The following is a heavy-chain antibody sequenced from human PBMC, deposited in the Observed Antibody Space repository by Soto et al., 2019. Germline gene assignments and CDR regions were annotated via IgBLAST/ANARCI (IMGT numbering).Heavy chain of an antibody. CDR1: GYTFTSYG. D-gene: IGHD1-20*01. Sequence: QVQLVQSGAEVKKPGASVKVSCKASGYTFTSYGISWVRQAPGQGLEGMGWISAYNGNTKYAQNLQGRVTRTPDTSTDTAYMAPRSLRSEDTAVYYCARDAAIGMNDYWGQGTLVTVSS. CDR2: ISAYNGNT. V-gene: IGHV1-18*01. J-gene: IGHJ4*02. CDR3: ARDAAIGMNDY.